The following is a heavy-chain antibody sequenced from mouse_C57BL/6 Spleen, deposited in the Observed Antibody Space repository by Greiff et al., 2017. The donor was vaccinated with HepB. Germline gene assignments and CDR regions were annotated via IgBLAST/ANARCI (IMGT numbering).Heavy chain of an antibody. J-gene: IGHJ1*03. CDR1: GYTFTNYW. Sequence: VQLQQSGAELVRPGTSVKMSCKASGYTFTNYWIGWAKQRPGHGLEWIGDIYPGGGYTNYNEKFKGKATLTADKSSSTAYMQFSSLTSEDSAIYYGARSPFYYDSSSHCYFDVWGTGTTVTVSS. D-gene: IGHD1-1*01. CDR3: ARSPFYYDSSSHCYFDV. CDR2: IYPGGGYT. V-gene: IGHV1-63*01.